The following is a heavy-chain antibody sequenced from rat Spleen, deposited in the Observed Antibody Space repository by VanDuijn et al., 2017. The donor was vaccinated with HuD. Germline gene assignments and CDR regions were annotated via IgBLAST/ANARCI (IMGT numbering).Heavy chain of an antibody. CDR3: ARQSYLYYFDY. V-gene: IGHV5-22*01. CDR2: ISYEGSSN. CDR1: GFTFSDYY. D-gene: IGHD1-2*01. J-gene: IGHJ2*01. Sequence: EVQLVESGGGLVQPGRSLKLSCAASGFTFSDYYMAWVRQAPKKGLEWVASISYEGSSNYYGDSVKGRFTISRDNAKSTLYLQMNSLRSEDTATYYCARQSYLYYFDYWGQGVMVTVSS.